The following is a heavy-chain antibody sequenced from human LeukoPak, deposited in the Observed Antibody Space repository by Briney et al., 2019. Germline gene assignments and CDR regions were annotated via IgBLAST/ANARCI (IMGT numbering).Heavy chain of an antibody. CDR1: GFTFSSYA. CDR2: ISGSGGST. J-gene: IGHJ4*02. D-gene: IGHD3-9*01. CDR3: AKDPVNYDILTGYYTY. Sequence: GGSLRLSCAASGFTFSSYAMSWVRQAPGKGLEWVSAISGSGGSTYYADSVKGRFTISRDNSKNTLYLQMNSLRAEDTAVYYCAKDPVNYDILTGYYTYWGQGTLVTVSS. V-gene: IGHV3-23*01.